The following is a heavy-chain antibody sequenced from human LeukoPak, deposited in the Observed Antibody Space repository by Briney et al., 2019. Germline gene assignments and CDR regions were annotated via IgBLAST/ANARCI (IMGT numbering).Heavy chain of an antibody. Sequence: GRSLRLSCAASGFTFSSYGMHWVREAPGKGLEWGAVISYDGSNKYYADSVKGRFTISRDNSKNTLYLQMHSLRAEDTAVYYCAKDGQNHGMDVWGQGTTVTVSS. CDR3: AKDGQNHGMDV. D-gene: IGHD2/OR15-2a*01. CDR2: ISYDGSNK. J-gene: IGHJ6*02. V-gene: IGHV3-30*18. CDR1: GFTFSSYG.